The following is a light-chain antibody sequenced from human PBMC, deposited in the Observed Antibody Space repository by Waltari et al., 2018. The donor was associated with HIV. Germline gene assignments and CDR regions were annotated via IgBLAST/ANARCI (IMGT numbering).Light chain of an antibody. Sequence: QSVLTQAPSVSRPPGQRVIMSCSGSASNIGNNFVSWFPQVSGRAPGLVIYRSDQRPSGVPDRISAAKAGSSATLAITGLQSGDEAVYFCASWDDNLSHWVFGGGTKVTV. CDR3: ASWDDNLSHWV. J-gene: IGLJ3*02. CDR2: RSD. V-gene: IGLV1-47*01. CDR1: ASNIGNNF.